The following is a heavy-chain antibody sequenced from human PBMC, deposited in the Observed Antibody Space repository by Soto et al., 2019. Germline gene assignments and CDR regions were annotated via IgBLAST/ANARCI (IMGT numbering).Heavy chain of an antibody. CDR1: GVSVSSYY. J-gene: IGHJ4*02. Sequence: SETLSLTCTVSGVSVSSYYWSWIRQPPGKGLEWLAYIYYSGHTNYNPSLKSRAKISVDTSKNQFSLNLTSLTAADTAVYYCERKYTSGWSTHSFDYWGQGTLVTVSS. CDR3: ERKYTSGWSTHSFDY. CDR2: IYYSGHT. V-gene: IGHV4-59*02. D-gene: IGHD6-19*01.